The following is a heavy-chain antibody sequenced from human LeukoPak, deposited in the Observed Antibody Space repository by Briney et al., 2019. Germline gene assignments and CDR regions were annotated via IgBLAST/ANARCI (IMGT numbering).Heavy chain of an antibody. CDR2: IYYSGST. V-gene: IGHV4-59*08. CDR3: AREITGTTWAFDI. D-gene: IGHD1-7*01. J-gene: IGHJ3*02. Sequence: PSETLYLTCTVSGGSIRSYYWSWIRQPPGKGLQWIGYIYYSGSTKYNPSLKSRVTISVDTSKNQFSMRLSSVTAADTAVYYCAREITGTTWAFDIWGQGTLVTVSS. CDR1: GGSIRSYY.